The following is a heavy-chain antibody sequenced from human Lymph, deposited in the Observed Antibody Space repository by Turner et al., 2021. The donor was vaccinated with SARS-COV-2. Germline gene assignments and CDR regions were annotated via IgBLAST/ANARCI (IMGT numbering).Heavy chain of an antibody. CDR2: ISYDGSNK. Sequence: QVQLVESGGGVVQPGRFLRLSCAASGFTFHNFPMHWVRQAPGKGMEWGAVISYDGSNKYYADSVKGRFTISRDNSKNTLYLQMNSLRAEDTAVYYCARDSSGSGTLDYWGQGTLVTVSS. CDR3: ARDSSGSGTLDY. V-gene: IGHV3-30-3*01. D-gene: IGHD3-10*01. CDR1: GFTFHNFP. J-gene: IGHJ4*02.